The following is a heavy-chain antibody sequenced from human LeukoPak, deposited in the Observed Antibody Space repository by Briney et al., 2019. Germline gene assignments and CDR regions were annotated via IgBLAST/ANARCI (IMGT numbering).Heavy chain of an antibody. CDR3: ARDLSTSSNWELDY. Sequence: XHWVRQAPGQGLEWMGWINPNSGGTRYAQQFQGRVTMTRDTSIGTVYMELSTPRSDDTAVYYCARDLSTSSNWELDYWGQGTLVTVSS. D-gene: IGHD1-1*01. V-gene: IGHV1-2*02. J-gene: IGHJ4*02. CDR2: INPNSGGT.